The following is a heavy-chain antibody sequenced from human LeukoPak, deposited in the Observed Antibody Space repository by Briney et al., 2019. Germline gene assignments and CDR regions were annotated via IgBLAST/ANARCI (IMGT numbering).Heavy chain of an antibody. Sequence: GGPLRLSCAASGFTFSSYWMSWVRQAPGKGLEWVANIKQDGSEKYYVDSVKGRFTISRDNAKNSLYLQMNSLRAEDTAVYYCARASSSYDFWSGNRPYYFDYWGQGTLVTVSS. CDR1: GFTFSSYW. J-gene: IGHJ4*02. CDR3: ARASSSYDFWSGNRPYYFDY. D-gene: IGHD3-3*01. V-gene: IGHV3-7*01. CDR2: IKQDGSEK.